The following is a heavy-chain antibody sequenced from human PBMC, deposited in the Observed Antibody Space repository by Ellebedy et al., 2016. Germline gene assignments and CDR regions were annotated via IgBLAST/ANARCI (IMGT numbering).Heavy chain of an antibody. Sequence: ASVKVSXXASGYTFTSYGISWVRQAPGQGLEWMGWISAYNGNTNYAQKLQGRVTMTTDTSTSTAYMELRSLRSDDTAVYYCARGLAAAGVQDYWGQGTLVTVSS. V-gene: IGHV1-18*01. CDR2: ISAYNGNT. CDR1: GYTFTSYG. J-gene: IGHJ4*02. D-gene: IGHD6-13*01. CDR3: ARGLAAAGVQDY.